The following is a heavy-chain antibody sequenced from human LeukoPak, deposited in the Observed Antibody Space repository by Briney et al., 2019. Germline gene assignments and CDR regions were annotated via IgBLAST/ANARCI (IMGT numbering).Heavy chain of an antibody. V-gene: IGHV3-33*08. CDR2: IWYDGSNK. CDR1: GFPFSSYW. CDR3: ARHRDSSGSIDC. J-gene: IGHJ4*02. Sequence: GVSLRLSCVASGFPFSSYWMTWVRQAPGKGLEWVAVIWYDGSNKYYADSVKGRFTISRDNSKNTLYLQMNSLRAEDTAVYYCARHRDSSGSIDCWGQGTLVTVSS. D-gene: IGHD3-22*01.